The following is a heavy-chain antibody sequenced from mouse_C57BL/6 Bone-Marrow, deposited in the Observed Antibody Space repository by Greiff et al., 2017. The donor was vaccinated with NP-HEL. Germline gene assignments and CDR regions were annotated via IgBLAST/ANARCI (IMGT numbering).Heavy chain of an antibody. J-gene: IGHJ3*01. V-gene: IGHV8-8*01. CDR1: GFSLSTFGMG. CDR2: ICWDDDK. D-gene: IGHD1-1*01. Sequence: QVTLKECGPGILQPSPTLSLTCSFSGFSLSTFGMGVGWIRPPSGKGLEWLVHICWDDDKYYNPALKSRLTISKDTSENQVFRKLANVDTADTATYNCARIVLLRASGFAYWGQGTLVTVSA. CDR3: ARIVLLRASGFAY.